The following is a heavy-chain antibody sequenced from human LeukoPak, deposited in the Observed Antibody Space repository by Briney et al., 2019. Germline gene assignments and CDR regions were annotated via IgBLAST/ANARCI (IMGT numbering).Heavy chain of an antibody. CDR2: IDNSGSTI. Sequence: GGSLRLSCAASGFTFSSYEMNWVRQAPGKGLEWVSYIDNSGSTIYYADSVKGRFTISRDNAKNSLYLQMNSLRAEDTAVYYCVREGGGSGSYGYYYYYTDVWGKGTTVTISS. J-gene: IGHJ6*03. CDR1: GFTFSSYE. V-gene: IGHV3-48*03. D-gene: IGHD3-10*01. CDR3: VREGGGSGSYGYYYYYTDV.